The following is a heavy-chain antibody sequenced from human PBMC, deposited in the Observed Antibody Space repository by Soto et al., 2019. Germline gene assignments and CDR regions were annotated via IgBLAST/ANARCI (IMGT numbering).Heavy chain of an antibody. Sequence: EVQLVESGGGSVQPGGSLRLSCAASGFTFSTFSMNWVRQAPGRGLEWISYISGGGRPISYADSVKGRFTISRDNAKNSLYLQMDSLTDEDTAVYYCARNIGGAFDSWGQGTLVTVSS. J-gene: IGHJ4*02. CDR1: GFTFSTFS. V-gene: IGHV3-48*02. D-gene: IGHD3-10*01. CDR2: ISGGGRPI. CDR3: ARNIGGAFDS.